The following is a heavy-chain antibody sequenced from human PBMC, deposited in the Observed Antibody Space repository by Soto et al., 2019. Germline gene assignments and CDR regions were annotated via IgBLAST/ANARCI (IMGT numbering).Heavy chain of an antibody. V-gene: IGHV3-30-3*01. D-gene: IGHD6-13*01. J-gene: IGHJ4*02. CDR1: GFTFKHNA. CDR2: ISYDGSTK. Sequence: QVQLVESGGGVVQPGRSLTIFCTASGFTFKHNAMHWIRQAPAKGLEWVADISYDGSTKNYADSVKGRFTISRDNSKNTLSLQMSALKGEDTAIYYCAREGIAGSGPNYYDFWGQGTLVAVSS. CDR3: AREGIAGSGPNYYDF.